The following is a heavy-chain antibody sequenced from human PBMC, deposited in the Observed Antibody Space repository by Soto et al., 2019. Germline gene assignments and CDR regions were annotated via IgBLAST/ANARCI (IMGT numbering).Heavy chain of an antibody. CDR2: IYYSGST. CDR3: ARLTLWFGEFPSTRGYNWFDP. V-gene: IGHV4-61*01. Sequence: KLSETLSLTCTVSGGSVSSDTYYWSWIRQPPGKGLEWIGYIYYSGSTNYNPSLESRVTISVDTSKNQFSLKLSSVTAADTAVYYCARLTLWFGEFPSTRGYNWFDPWGQGTLVTVSS. J-gene: IGHJ5*02. CDR1: GGSVSSDTYY. D-gene: IGHD3-10*01.